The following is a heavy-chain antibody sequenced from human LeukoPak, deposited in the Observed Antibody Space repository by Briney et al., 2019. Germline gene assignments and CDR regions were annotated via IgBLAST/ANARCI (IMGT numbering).Heavy chain of an antibody. CDR1: XXTFXXXY. D-gene: IGHD3-22*01. CDR2: INPSGGST. CDR3: ARDPRPSYDSSDYYYPGDY. V-gene: IGHV1-46*01. J-gene: IGHJ4*02. Sequence: KASXXTFXXXYMHWVRQAPGQGLEWMAIINPSGGSTNYAQKLQGRVTITRDTSTSKVYMEMSRLRSEDTAVYYCARDPRPSYDSSDYYYPGDYWGQGTLVTVSS.